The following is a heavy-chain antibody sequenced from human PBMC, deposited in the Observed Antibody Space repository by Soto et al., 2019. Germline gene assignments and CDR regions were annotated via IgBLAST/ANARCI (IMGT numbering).Heavy chain of an antibody. D-gene: IGHD2-8*01. CDR3: ARRCMHFQKYNYYYMDV. CDR2: MNPNSGNT. Sequence: ASVKVSCKASGYALTSYDINWVRQATGQGLEWMGWMNPNSGNTGYAQKFQGRVTMTRNTSISTAYMELSSLRSEDTAVYYCARRCMHFQKYNYYYMDVWGKGTTVTVS. CDR1: GYALTSYD. J-gene: IGHJ6*03. V-gene: IGHV1-8*01.